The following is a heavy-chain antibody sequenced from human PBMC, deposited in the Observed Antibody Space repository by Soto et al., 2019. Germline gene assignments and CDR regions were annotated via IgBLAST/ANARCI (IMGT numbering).Heavy chain of an antibody. CDR1: GYTFTSYA. Sequence: GASVKVSCKASGYTFTSYAMHWVRKAPGQRLEWMGWINAGNGNTKYSQKFQGRVTITRDTSASTAYMELSSLRSEDTAVYYCARARLRYFDWPQYYFDYWGQGTLVTVSS. J-gene: IGHJ4*02. V-gene: IGHV1-3*01. D-gene: IGHD3-9*01. CDR2: INAGNGNT. CDR3: ARARLRYFDWPQYYFDY.